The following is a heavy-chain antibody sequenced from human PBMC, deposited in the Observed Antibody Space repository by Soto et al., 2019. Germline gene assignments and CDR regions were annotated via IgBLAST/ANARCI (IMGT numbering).Heavy chain of an antibody. D-gene: IGHD2-15*01. V-gene: IGHV3-9*01. CDR3: AKDVVVVGSSAPGPAFDY. CDR2: ISWNSGSI. CDR1: GFTFDDYA. Sequence: EVRLVESGGGLVQPGRSLRLSCAASGFTFDDYAMHWVRQAPGKGLEWVSGISWNSGSIGYADSVKGRFTISRDNAKNSLYLQMNSLRAEDTALYYCAKDVVVVGSSAPGPAFDYWGQGTLVTVSS. J-gene: IGHJ4*02.